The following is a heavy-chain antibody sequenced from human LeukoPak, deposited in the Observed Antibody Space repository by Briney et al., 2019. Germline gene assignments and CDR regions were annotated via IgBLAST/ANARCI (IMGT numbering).Heavy chain of an antibody. CDR2: ITPMFGTA. CDR3: VRDGSYYDSRGYYYLY. CDR1: GGSFSSYA. D-gene: IGHD3-22*01. V-gene: IGHV1-69*01. Sequence: SVKVSCKASGGSFSSYAIGWVRQAPGQGLEWMGGITPMFGTANYAQKFQGRVTISADESTSTAYMELRSLRSEDTAVYYCVRDGSYYDSRGYYYLYWGQGTLVTVSS. J-gene: IGHJ4*02.